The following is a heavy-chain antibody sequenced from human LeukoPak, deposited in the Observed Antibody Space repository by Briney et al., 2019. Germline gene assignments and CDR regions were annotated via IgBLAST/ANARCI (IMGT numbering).Heavy chain of an antibody. D-gene: IGHD1-26*01. J-gene: IGHJ5*02. CDR3: AKDRVSYYEPPLLNWFDP. CDR2: ISGSGGST. V-gene: IGHV3-23*01. CDR1: GFTFSSYA. Sequence: ETGRSPRLSCAASGFTFSSYAMSWVRQAPGKGLEWVSAISGSGGSTYYAGSVKGRFTISRDNSKNTLYLQMNSLRAEDTAVYYCAKDRVSYYEPPLLNWFDPWGQGTLVTVSS.